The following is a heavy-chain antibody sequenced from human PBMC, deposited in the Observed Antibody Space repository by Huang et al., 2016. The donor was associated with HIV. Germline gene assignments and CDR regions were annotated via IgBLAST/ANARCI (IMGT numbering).Heavy chain of an antibody. CDR2: ISGTGEIT. V-gene: IGHV3-23*01. CDR3: AKEYSSGWYS. Sequence: DVELLESGGGLVQPGGSLRLSCAASRFIFSYYEMNWVRQAPGKGLEWVSRISGTGEITSYGDSMKGRFTVSRDNSKNTLYLQMSSLRAEDTAVYYCAKEYSSGWYSWGQGTLVTV. CDR1: RFIFSYYE. D-gene: IGHD6-19*01. J-gene: IGHJ4*02.